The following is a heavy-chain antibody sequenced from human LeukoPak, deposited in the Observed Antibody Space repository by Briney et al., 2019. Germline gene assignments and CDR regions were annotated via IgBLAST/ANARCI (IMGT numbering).Heavy chain of an antibody. V-gene: IGHV1-3*01. D-gene: IGHD2-21*02. CDR1: GYTFTTYA. CDR3: ARDLTSMGGCDY. CDR2: INAGNGNT. J-gene: IGHJ4*02. Sequence: AASVKVSCKASGYTFTTYAMHWVRQAPGQRLEWMGWINAGNGNTKYSQKFQGRVTMTRDTSTSTVYMELSSLRSEDTAVYYCARDLTSMGGCDYWGQGTLVTVSS.